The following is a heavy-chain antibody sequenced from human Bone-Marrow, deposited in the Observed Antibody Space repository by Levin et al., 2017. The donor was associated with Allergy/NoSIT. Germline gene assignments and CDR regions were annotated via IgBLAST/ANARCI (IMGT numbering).Heavy chain of an antibody. CDR1: GFTFSSYA. CDR3: ARGFGGYFDY. CDR2: ISYDGSNK. D-gene: IGHD3-16*01. J-gene: IGHJ4*02. Sequence: GESLKISCAASGFTFSSYAMHWVRQAPGKGLEWVAVISYDGSNKYYADSVKGRFTISRDNSKNTLYLQMNSLRAEDTAVYYCARGFGGYFDYWGQGTLVTVSS. V-gene: IGHV3-30-3*01.